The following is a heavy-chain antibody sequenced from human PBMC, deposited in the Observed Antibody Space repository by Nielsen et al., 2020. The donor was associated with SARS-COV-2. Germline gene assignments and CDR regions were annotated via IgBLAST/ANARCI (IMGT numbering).Heavy chain of an antibody. J-gene: IGHJ6*01. CDR3: TLLQEHL. CDR1: GFTFRDYA. Sequence: GGSLRLSCAASGFTFRDYAMTWVRQVPGKGLEWVSTISGSGNGAYHADSVQGRFTISRDNSKNTLYLQMNSLHQGPIGLPPGTLLQEHLWG. CDR2: ISGSGNGA. V-gene: IGHV3-23*01.